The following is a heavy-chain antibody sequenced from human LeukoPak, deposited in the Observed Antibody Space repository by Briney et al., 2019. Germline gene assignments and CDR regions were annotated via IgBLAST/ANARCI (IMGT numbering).Heavy chain of an antibody. J-gene: IGHJ4*02. CDR1: GGSFSSYY. V-gene: IGHV4-59*01. CDR2: IYYSGST. Sequence: SETLSLTCTLSGGSFSSYYWSWIRQPPGKGLEWIEYIYYSGSTNYNPSLKSRVTISVDTSKNQFSLKLSSVTATDTAVYYCASIYYYDSSGYRAGDDYWGQGTLVTVSS. D-gene: IGHD3-22*01. CDR3: ASIYYYDSSGYRAGDDY.